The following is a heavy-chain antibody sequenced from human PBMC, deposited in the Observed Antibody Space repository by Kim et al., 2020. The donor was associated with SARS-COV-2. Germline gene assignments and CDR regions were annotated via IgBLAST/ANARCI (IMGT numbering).Heavy chain of an antibody. D-gene: IGHD5-12*01. J-gene: IGHJ5*02. Sequence: SETLSLTCTVSGGSISSGGYYWSWIRQHPGKGLEWIGYIYYSGSTYYNPSLKSRVTISVDTSKNQFSLKLNSVTAADTAVYYCAREGGYSGYDSGWFDPWGQGTLVTVSS. CDR2: IYYSGST. CDR1: GGSISSGGYY. CDR3: AREGGYSGYDSGWFDP. V-gene: IGHV4-31*03.